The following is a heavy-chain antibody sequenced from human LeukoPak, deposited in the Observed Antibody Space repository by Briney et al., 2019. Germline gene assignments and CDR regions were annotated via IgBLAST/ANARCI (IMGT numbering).Heavy chain of an antibody. D-gene: IGHD6-19*01. CDR1: GFTFSDDY. J-gene: IGHJ2*01. CDR2: ISSSGRTI. Sequence: PGGSLRLSCAASGFTFSDDYMSWIRQTPGKGLEWISYISSSGRTIFYADSVKGRFTISRDNAKNSLYLQVNSLRAEDTAVYYCASFGGSTAVAEGWYLDLWGRGTLVSVSS. V-gene: IGHV3-11*01. CDR3: ASFGGSTAVAEGWYLDL.